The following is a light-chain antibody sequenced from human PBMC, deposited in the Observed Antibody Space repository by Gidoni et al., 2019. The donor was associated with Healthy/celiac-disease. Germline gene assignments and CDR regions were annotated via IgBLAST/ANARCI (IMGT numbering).Light chain of an antibody. CDR2: GNS. J-gene: IGLJ2*01. V-gene: IGLV1-40*01. CDR1: SSNIGAGYD. Sequence: QSVLTQPPSVSGAPGQRVTISCTGNSSNIGAGYDVHWYQQLPGTAPKLLIYGNSNRPSGVPDRFSGSKSGTSASLAITGLQAEDEADYYCQSYDSSLRDVVFGGGTKLTVL. CDR3: QSYDSSLRDVV.